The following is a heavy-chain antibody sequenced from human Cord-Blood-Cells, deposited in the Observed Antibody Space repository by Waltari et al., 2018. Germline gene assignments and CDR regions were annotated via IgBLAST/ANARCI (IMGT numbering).Heavy chain of an antibody. D-gene: IGHD3-10*01. CDR1: GFTFSSYW. V-gene: IGHV3-7*01. J-gene: IGHJ6*03. Sequence: EVQLVESGGGLVQPGGSLRLSCAASGFTFSSYWMSWVGPAPGKGLEWVANIKQDGSEKYYVDSVKGRFTISRDNAKNSLYLQMNSLRAEDTAVYYCARVKGLGSTMVRGVSGYMDVWGKGTTVTVSS. CDR2: IKQDGSEK. CDR3: ARVKGLGSTMVRGVSGYMDV.